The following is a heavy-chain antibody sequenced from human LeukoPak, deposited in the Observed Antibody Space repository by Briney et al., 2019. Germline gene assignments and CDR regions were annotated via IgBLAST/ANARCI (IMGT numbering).Heavy chain of an antibody. CDR1: GFTFSSYT. D-gene: IGHD1-14*01. V-gene: IGHV3-21*01. CDR3: VRGNSRSEEPDN. J-gene: IGHJ4*02. Sequence: GGSLRLSCAASGFTFSSYTMPWVRQAPGKGLEWVSSISGSGRNMYYGVAVKGRFTISRDNAENSVSLQMNSLKADDTAVYYCVRGNSRSEEPDNWGQGTLVTVSS. CDR2: ISGSGRNM.